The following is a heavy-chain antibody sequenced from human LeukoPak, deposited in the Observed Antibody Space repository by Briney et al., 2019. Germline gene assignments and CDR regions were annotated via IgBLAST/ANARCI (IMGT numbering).Heavy chain of an antibody. CDR1: GGSFSGYY. CDR2: INHSGST. CDR3: ARASPRSARPFDY. J-gene: IGHJ4*02. Sequence: SETLSLTCAVYGGSFSGYYWSWIRHPPGTGLEWVGEINHSGSTNYNPSLKSRVTISVDTSKNQFSLKLSSVTAADTAVYYCARASPRSARPFDYWGQGTLVTVSS. D-gene: IGHD6-6*01. V-gene: IGHV4-34*01.